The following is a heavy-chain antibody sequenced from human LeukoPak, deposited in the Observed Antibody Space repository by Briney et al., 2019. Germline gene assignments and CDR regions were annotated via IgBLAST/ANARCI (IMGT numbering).Heavy chain of an antibody. CDR3: ARASSSGWYGDY. CDR1: GGSISSYY. J-gene: IGHJ4*02. CDR2: IYYSGST. D-gene: IGHD6-19*01. Sequence: SETLSLTCTVSGGSISSYYWSWIRQPPGKGLEWIGYIYYSGSTNYNPSLKSRVTISVDTSKNQFSLKLSSVTAADTAVYYCARASSSGWYGDYWGQGTLVTVSS. V-gene: IGHV4-59*01.